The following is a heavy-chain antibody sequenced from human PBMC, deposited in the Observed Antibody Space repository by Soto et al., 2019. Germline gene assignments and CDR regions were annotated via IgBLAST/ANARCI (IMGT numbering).Heavy chain of an antibody. J-gene: IGHJ6*02. D-gene: IGHD3-22*01. CDR2: INPNSGGT. CDR1: GYTFTGYY. V-gene: IGHV1-2*02. CDR3: ARSVGQSKVVVVIPNYYYYGMDV. Sequence: ASVKVSCKASGYTFTGYYMHWVRQAPGQGLEWMGWINPNSGGTNYAQKFQGRVTMTRDTSISTAYMELSRLRSDDTAVYYCARSVGQSKVVVVIPNYYYYGMDVWGQRTTVTVSS.